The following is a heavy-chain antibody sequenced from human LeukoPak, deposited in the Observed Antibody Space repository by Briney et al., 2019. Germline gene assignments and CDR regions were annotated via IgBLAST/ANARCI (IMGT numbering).Heavy chain of an antibody. Sequence: ASVKVSCKASGYTFTGYYMHWVRQAPGQGLEWMGWINPNSGGTNYAQKFQGWVTMTRDTSISTAYMELSRLRSDDTAVYYCARGLEVGIAEYYYGMDVWGQGTTVTVSS. D-gene: IGHD1-1*01. V-gene: IGHV1-2*04. CDR2: INPNSGGT. CDR3: ARGLEVGIAEYYYGMDV. CDR1: GYTFTGYY. J-gene: IGHJ6*02.